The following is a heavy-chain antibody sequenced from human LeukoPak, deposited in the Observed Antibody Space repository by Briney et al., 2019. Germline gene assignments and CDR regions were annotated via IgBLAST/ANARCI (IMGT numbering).Heavy chain of an antibody. CDR3: ARVATMVRVPLDALDI. J-gene: IGHJ3*02. V-gene: IGHV3-48*03. CDR2: ISRSGSTR. Sequence: GGSLRLSCAISGSTFSACELTWVRQAPGKGLEWVSYISRSGSTRYYADSVKGRFTISRDNAKNSLYLQMNSLRAEDTAVYYCARVATMVRVPLDALDIWGQGTMVSVSS. D-gene: IGHD3-10*01. CDR1: GSTFSACE.